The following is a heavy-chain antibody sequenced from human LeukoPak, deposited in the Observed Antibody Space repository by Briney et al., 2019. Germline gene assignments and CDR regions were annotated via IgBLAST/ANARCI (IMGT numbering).Heavy chain of an antibody. V-gene: IGHV1-2*06. D-gene: IGHD5-24*01. J-gene: IGHJ3*02. CDR2: INPNSGGT. CDR1: GYTFTGYY. CDR3: ARVGDGLNDAFDI. Sequence: GASVKVSCKASGYTFTGYYMHWVRQAPGQGLEWMGRINPNSGGTNYAQKFQGRVTMTRDTSISTAYMELSRLRSDDTAVYYCARVGDGLNDAFDIRGQGTMVTVSS.